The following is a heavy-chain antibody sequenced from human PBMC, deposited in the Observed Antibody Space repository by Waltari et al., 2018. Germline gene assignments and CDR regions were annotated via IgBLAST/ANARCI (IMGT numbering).Heavy chain of an antibody. D-gene: IGHD3-16*01. J-gene: IGHJ4*02. V-gene: IGHV3-21*01. Sequence: EVQLVESGGGLVKPGGSLRLSCAASGFPFSSYGMTWVRQAPGKGLEWVSSISSSSSYIYYADSVKGRFTISRDNAKNSLYLQMNSLRAEDTVVYYCASQTSGGVDYWGQGTLVTVSS. CDR3: ASQTSGGVDY. CDR1: GFPFSSYG. CDR2: ISSSSSYI.